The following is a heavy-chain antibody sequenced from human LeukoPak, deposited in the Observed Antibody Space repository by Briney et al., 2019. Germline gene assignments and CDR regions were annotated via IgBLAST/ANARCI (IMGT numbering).Heavy chain of an antibody. D-gene: IGHD6-13*01. CDR2: LSGNGLST. CDR1: GFTFSSYA. CDR3: AKGGESSSWLFDY. J-gene: IGHJ4*02. V-gene: IGHV3-23*01. Sequence: PGGSLRLSCAASGFTFSSYAMSWVRQAPGKGLQWVSALSGNGLSTYYADSVKGRFTISRDNSKNTLYLQMNSLRADDTAVYYCAKGGESSSWLFDYWGQGTLVPVSS.